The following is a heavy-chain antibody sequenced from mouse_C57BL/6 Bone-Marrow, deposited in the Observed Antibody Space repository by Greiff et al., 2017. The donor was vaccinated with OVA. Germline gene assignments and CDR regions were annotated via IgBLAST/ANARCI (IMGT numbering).Heavy chain of an antibody. J-gene: IGHJ4*01. CDR2: FYPGDGDP. CDR3: ARRGYYYDSSHMDY. V-gene: IGHV1-82*01. CDR1: GYAFSSSW. Sequence: QVQLQQSGPELVKPGASVKISCKASGYAFSSSWMNWVKQRPGKGLAWIGRFYPGDGDPNYNGKFKGKATLTADKSSSTAYMQLSSLTSEDSAVYCCARRGYYYDSSHMDYWGQGTSVTVSS. D-gene: IGHD1-1*01.